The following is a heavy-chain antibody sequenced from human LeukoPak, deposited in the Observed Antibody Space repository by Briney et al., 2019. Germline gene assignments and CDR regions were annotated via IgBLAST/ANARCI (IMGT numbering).Heavy chain of an antibody. D-gene: IGHD4-17*01. CDR1: NYSISNSLY. CDR2: IYRSGST. CDR3: ARGTYGYYMDV. J-gene: IGHJ6*03. V-gene: IGHV4-38-2*02. Sequence: PSETLSLTCSGSNYSISNSLYWGWLRQPPGKGLEWIGGIYRSGSTFYNPSLKGRVTISLDTSKNQFSLKLSSVTAADTAVYFCARGTYGYYMDVWGKGTTVTVSS.